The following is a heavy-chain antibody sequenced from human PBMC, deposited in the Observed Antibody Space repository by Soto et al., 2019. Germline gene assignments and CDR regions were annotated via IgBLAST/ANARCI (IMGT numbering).Heavy chain of an antibody. J-gene: IGHJ4*02. CDR2: INAGAGGT. Sequence: ASVKVSCKXSGYTFSRYAIHWVRQAPGQSLEWMGWINAGAGGTVYSKKFQGRVTITRDTSASTVHMEVSSLTSEDTAVYYCARETGSTPNFDYWGQGTLVTVSS. CDR1: GYTFSRYA. CDR3: ARETGSTPNFDY. V-gene: IGHV1-3*01. D-gene: IGHD4-17*01.